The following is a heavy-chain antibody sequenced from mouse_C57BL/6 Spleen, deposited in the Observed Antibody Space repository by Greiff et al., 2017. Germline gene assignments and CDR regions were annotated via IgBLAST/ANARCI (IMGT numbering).Heavy chain of an antibody. CDR3: ARRVVAERYFGV. Sequence: DVKLQESGGGLVKPGGSLKLSCAASGFTFSSYTMSWVRQTPEKRLEWVATISGGGGNTYYPDSVKGRFTISRDNAKTTLYLQMSSLRSEDAALYYCARRVVAERYFGVWGTGTTVTVSS. V-gene: IGHV5-9*01. J-gene: IGHJ1*03. CDR1: GFTFSSYT. CDR2: ISGGGGNT. D-gene: IGHD1-1*01.